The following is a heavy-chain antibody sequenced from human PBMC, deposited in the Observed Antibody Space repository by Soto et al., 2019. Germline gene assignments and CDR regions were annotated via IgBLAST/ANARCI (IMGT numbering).Heavy chain of an antibody. CDR2: ISAYNGNT. CDR1: GYTFTSYG. CDR3: ARDEFTIFGVVIIPSTSFDY. J-gene: IGHJ4*02. V-gene: IGHV1-18*04. Sequence: ASVKVSCKASGYTFTSYGISWVRQAPGQGLEWMGWISAYNGNTNYAQKLQGRVTMTTDTSTSTAYMELRSLRSDDTAVYYCARDEFTIFGVVIIPSTSFDYWGQGTLVIVSS. D-gene: IGHD3-3*01.